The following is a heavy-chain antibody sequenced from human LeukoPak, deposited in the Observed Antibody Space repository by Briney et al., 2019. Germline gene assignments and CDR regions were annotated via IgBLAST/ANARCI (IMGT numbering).Heavy chain of an antibody. D-gene: IGHD2-2*01. CDR2: INPNSGGT. J-gene: IGHJ5*02. V-gene: IGHV1-2*02. Sequence: ASVKVSCKASGYTFTGYYMHWVRQAPGQGLEWMGWINPNSGGTNYAQEFQGRVTMTRDTSISTAYMELSRLRSDDTAVYYCARGPNHCSSTSCYRGWFDPWGQGTLVTVSS. CDR1: GYTFTGYY. CDR3: ARGPNHCSSTSCYRGWFDP.